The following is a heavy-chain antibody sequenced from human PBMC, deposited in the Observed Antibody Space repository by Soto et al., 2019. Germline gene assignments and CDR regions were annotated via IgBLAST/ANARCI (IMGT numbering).Heavy chain of an antibody. CDR2: INHTGGS. D-gene: IGHD2-2*01. CDR3: AREVGYYSATRRNLYFDY. J-gene: IGHJ4*02. Sequence: TSETLSLTCAVSGGSFSGYYWSWVRQPPGKGLEWIGDINHTGGSNYNPSLKSRVMISVDTAKTQFSLNVTSVTAADTAVYYCAREVGYYSATRRNLYFDYWGPGTPVTVSS. CDR1: GGSFSGYY. V-gene: IGHV4-34*01.